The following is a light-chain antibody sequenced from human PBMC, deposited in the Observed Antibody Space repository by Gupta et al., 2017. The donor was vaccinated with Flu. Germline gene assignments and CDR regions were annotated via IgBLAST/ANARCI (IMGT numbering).Light chain of an antibody. J-gene: IGKJ1*01. CDR3: QQYYNWPPT. Sequence: PSSVSASTGDRVTISCQASKGIGSFLAWYQQKPGRAPNLLIFDASTLQIGVPSRFSGSASGTVFTLTISRLQSEDFATYYCQQYYNWPPTFGLGTKVEVK. V-gene: IGKV1-8*01. CDR2: DAS. CDR1: KGIGSF.